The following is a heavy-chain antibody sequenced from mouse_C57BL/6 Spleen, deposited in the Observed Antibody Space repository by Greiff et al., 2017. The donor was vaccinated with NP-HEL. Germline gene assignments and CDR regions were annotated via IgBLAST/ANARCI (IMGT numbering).Heavy chain of an antibody. CDR1: GFTFSDYY. J-gene: IGHJ1*03. CDR3: ARQGAYGSSYWYFDV. Sequence: DVMLVESGGGLVQPGGSLKLSCAASGFTFSDYYMYWVRQTPEKRLEWVAYISNGGGSTYYPDTVKGRFTISRDNAKNTLYLQMSRLKSEDTAMYYCARQGAYGSSYWYFDVWGTGTTVTVSS. D-gene: IGHD1-1*01. V-gene: IGHV5-12*01. CDR2: ISNGGGST.